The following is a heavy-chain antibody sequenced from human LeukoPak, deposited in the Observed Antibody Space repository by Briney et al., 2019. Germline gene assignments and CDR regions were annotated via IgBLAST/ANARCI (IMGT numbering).Heavy chain of an antibody. V-gene: IGHV1-18*01. D-gene: IGHD3-10*01. J-gene: IGHJ3*02. CDR1: GYTFTSYG. Sequence: ASVKVSCKASGYTFTSYGISWVRQAPGQGLEWMGWISAYNGNTNYAQKLQGRVTMTTDTSTSTAYMELRSLRSDDTAVYYCAREGEAYGSGSQGPLDAFDIWGQGTMVTVSS. CDR3: AREGEAYGSGSQGPLDAFDI. CDR2: ISAYNGNT.